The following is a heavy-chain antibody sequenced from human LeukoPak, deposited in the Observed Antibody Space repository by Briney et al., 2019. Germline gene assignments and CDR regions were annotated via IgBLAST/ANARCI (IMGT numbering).Heavy chain of an antibody. CDR1: GGTFSSYA. Sequence: WASVKVSCKASGGTFSSYAISWVRQAPGQGLEWMGRIIPILGIANYAQKFQGRVTITADKSTSTAYMELSSLRSEDTAVYYCARGEWELLTFDYWGQGTLVTVSS. J-gene: IGHJ4*02. V-gene: IGHV1-69*04. CDR2: IIPILGIA. D-gene: IGHD1-26*01. CDR3: ARGEWELLTFDY.